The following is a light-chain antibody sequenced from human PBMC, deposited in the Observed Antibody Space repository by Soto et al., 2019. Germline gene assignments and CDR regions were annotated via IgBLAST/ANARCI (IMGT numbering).Light chain of an antibody. CDR3: QQYGSSPPT. CDR2: GAS. J-gene: IGKJ1*01. V-gene: IGKV3-20*01. Sequence: VVLTQSPATLSLSPGERATLSCRTSLSVSVYLDWYQQKPGQAPRLLIYGASSRATGIPDRFSGSGSGTDFTLTISRLEPEDFAVYYCQQYGSSPPTFGQGTKVDIK. CDR1: LSVSVY.